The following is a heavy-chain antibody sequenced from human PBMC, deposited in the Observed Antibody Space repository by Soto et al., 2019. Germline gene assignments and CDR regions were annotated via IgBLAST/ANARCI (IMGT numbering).Heavy chain of an antibody. CDR3: ARVATVTTTLNWFDP. CDR2: INHSGST. V-gene: IGHV4-34*01. J-gene: IGHJ5*02. Sequence: PSETLSLTCAVYGGSFSGYYWSWIRQPPGKGLEWIGEINHSGSTNYNPSLKSRVTISVDTSKNQFSLKLSSVTAADTAVYYCARVATVTTTLNWFDPWGQGTRVTVSS. CDR1: GGSFSGYY. D-gene: IGHD4-17*01.